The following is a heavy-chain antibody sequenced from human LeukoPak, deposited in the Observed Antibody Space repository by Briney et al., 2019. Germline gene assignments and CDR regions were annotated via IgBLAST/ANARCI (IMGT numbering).Heavy chain of an antibody. CDR3: AREGFWSGSQYYYYGMDV. Sequence: QPGRSLRLSCAASGFTFNKYGMHWVRQAPGKGLEWVALIWYDGSNKNYAGSVKGRFTISRDNSKNTLDLQMNSLRAEDTAVYYCAREGFWSGSQYYYYGMDVWGQGTTVTVSS. CDR1: GFTFNKYG. V-gene: IGHV3-33*01. D-gene: IGHD3-3*01. CDR2: IWYDGSNK. J-gene: IGHJ6*02.